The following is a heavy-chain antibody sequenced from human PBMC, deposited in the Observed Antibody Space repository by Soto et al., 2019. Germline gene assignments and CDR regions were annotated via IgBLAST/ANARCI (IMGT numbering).Heavy chain of an antibody. Sequence: GGSLRLSCAASGFTFSSYGMHWVRQAPGKGLEWVAVISYDGSNKYYADSVKGRFTISRDNSKNTLYLQMNSLRAEDTAVYYCASSPRTLGPRYYWGQGTLVTVSS. V-gene: IGHV3-30*03. CDR1: GFTFSSYG. J-gene: IGHJ4*02. CDR2: ISYDGSNK. CDR3: ASSPRTLGPRYY. D-gene: IGHD3-16*01.